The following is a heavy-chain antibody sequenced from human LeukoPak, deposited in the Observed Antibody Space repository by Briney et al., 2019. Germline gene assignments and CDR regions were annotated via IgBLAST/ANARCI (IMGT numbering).Heavy chain of an antibody. CDR2: ISSNGDST. D-gene: IGHD1-26*01. CDR1: GFTFSDYA. CDR3: AKSQDGGRLFHFDY. J-gene: IGHJ4*02. Sequence: GSLRLSCSASGFTFSDYAMHWVRQAPGKGLEYVSAISSNGDSTYYADSVKGRFTISRDNSKNTLYLQMNSLRAEDTAVYFCAKSQDGGRLFHFDYWGQGTLVTVSS. V-gene: IGHV3-64*04.